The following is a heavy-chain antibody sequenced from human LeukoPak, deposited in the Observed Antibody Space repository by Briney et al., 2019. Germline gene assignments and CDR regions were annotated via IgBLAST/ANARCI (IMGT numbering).Heavy chain of an antibody. V-gene: IGHV1-18*01. J-gene: IGHJ5*02. D-gene: IGHD1-14*01. CDR1: GYTFTNSD. Sequence: ASVKVSCRASGYTFTNSDITWVRQAPGQGLEWMGRISTSNGDTNYAAKLQGRVTMTTDTSTSTVYMELGSLTFDGTAVYFCARDPYHRLGPPLDLWGQGTLVTVSS. CDR3: ARDPYHRLGPPLDL. CDR2: ISTSNGDT.